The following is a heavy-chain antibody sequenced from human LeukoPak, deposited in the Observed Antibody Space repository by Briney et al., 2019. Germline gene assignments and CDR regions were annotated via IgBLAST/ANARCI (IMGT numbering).Heavy chain of an antibody. D-gene: IGHD3-9*01. CDR2: IYYSGST. V-gene: IGHV4-30-4*01. Sequence: SETLSLTCTVSGGSISSGDYYWSWIRQPPGKGLERIGYIYYSGSTYYNPSLKSRVTISVDTSKNQFSLKLSSVTAADTAVYYCASPDILTGRDAFDIWGQGTMVTVSS. CDR1: GGSISSGDYY. J-gene: IGHJ3*02. CDR3: ASPDILTGRDAFDI.